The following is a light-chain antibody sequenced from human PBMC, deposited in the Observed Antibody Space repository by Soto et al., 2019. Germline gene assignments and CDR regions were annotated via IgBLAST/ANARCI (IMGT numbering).Light chain of an antibody. Sequence: ETVMTHSPATLSVSPWEIATLSCRASQSVSTNLAWYQHEPGQAPRLLISGASTRATGLPARFSGSGSGTEFTLTISSLQSEDFAVYYCQQYNNWPPWTFGQGTKVDIK. V-gene: IGKV3-15*01. CDR3: QQYNNWPPWT. CDR2: GAS. CDR1: QSVSTN. J-gene: IGKJ1*01.